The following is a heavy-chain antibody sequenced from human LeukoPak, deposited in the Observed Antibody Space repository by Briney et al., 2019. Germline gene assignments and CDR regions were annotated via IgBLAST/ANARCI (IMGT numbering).Heavy chain of an antibody. CDR1: GSTFSSYD. D-gene: IGHD1-26*01. CDR3: GRDGWEIRLATGY. J-gene: IGHJ4*02. CDR2: ISGGGNT. V-gene: IGHV3-23*01. Sequence: GGSLRLSCAASGSTFSSYDMSWVRQAPGKGLEWVSGISGGGNTFYSDAVKGRFTISRDNSKNTLFLEMNSLRAEDTAVYYCGRDGWEIRLATGYWGQGTLVTVSS.